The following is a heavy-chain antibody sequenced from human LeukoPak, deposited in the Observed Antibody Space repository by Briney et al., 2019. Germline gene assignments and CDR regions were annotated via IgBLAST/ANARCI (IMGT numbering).Heavy chain of an antibody. V-gene: IGHV1-2*02. D-gene: IGHD1-26*01. Sequence: ASVKVSCKASGYTFTGHYMHWVRQAPGQGLEWMGWINPNTGGTNYAQKFQGRVTMTRDTSISTAYMELSWLRSDDTAVYFCARDHLGANGGADYWGQGTLVTVSS. CDR2: INPNTGGT. CDR3: ARDHLGANGGADY. CDR1: GYTFTGHY. J-gene: IGHJ4*02.